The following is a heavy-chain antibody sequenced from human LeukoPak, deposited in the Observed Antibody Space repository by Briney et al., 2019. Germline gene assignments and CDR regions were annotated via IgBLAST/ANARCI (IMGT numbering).Heavy chain of an antibody. J-gene: IGHJ6*04. V-gene: IGHV3-48*03. D-gene: IGHD3-3*01. CDR1: GFTFSSYE. CDR2: ISSSGSTT. Sequence: GGSLRLSCAASGFTFSSYEMNWVRQAPGKALEWVSYISSSGSTTYYAGSVKGRFTISRENPKNSLYLHMNSLRAEDTAVYYCARDPTIFGVVMDVWGKGTPVTVSS. CDR3: ARDPTIFGVVMDV.